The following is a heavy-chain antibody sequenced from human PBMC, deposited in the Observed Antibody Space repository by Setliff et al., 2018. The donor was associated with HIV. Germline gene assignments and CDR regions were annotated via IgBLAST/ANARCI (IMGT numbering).Heavy chain of an antibody. J-gene: IGHJ3*02. D-gene: IGHD4-17*01. Sequence: ASVKVSCKASGYTFTSHGISWVRQAPGQGLEWMGWISTYNDNTNYAQKLQGRVTMATETSTSTAYMELRSLRTDDTAVYYCARHDGLRSVHGAFDIWGQGTMVTVSS. V-gene: IGHV1-18*01. CDR3: ARHDGLRSVHGAFDI. CDR2: ISTYNDNT. CDR1: GYTFTSHG.